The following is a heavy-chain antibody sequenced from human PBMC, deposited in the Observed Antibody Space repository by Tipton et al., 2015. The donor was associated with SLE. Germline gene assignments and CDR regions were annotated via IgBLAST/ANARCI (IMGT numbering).Heavy chain of an antibody. Sequence: LRLSCVVYGGSFSGYYWSWIRQPPGKGLEWVGELNHGGSINYNPSLESRVTISIDTSKNQFSLKLSSVTAADTAAYYCAKGRQKNYADHAYWGQGTLVTVSS. CDR3: AKGRQKNYADHAY. J-gene: IGHJ4*02. V-gene: IGHV4-34*01. D-gene: IGHD4-17*01. CDR1: GGSFSGYY. CDR2: LNHGGSI.